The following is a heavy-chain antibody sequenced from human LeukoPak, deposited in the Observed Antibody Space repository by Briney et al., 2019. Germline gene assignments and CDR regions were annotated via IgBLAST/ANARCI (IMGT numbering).Heavy chain of an antibody. CDR1: GYTFTSYG. CDR3: ARDVSRIAAAGKKVFDY. Sequence: GASVKVSCKASGYTFTSYGISWVRQAPGQGLEWMGWISAYNGNTNYAQKLQGRVTMTTDTSTSTAYMELRSLRSDDTAVYYCARDVSRIAAAGKKVFDYWGQGTLVTVSS. CDR2: ISAYNGNT. D-gene: IGHD6-13*01. V-gene: IGHV1-18*01. J-gene: IGHJ4*02.